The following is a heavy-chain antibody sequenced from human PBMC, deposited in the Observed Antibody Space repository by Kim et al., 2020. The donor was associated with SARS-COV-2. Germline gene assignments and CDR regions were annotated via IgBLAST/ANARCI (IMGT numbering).Heavy chain of an antibody. CDR1: GGSISSDS. CDR3: AGMADSKLFGDIYFDL. J-gene: IGHJ2*01. CDR2: IYKSGIT. Sequence: SETLSLTCTVSGGSISSDSWNWIRQAPGKGLEYIGTIYKSGITNYHPSLKSRVSIALDTTENHFSLRVRSMTAADSAVYYCAGMADSKLFGDIYFDLWGRGILVNVSS. V-gene: IGHV4-59*01. D-gene: IGHD3-10*02.